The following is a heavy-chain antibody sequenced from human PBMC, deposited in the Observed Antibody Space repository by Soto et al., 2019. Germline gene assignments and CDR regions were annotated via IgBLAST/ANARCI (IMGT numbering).Heavy chain of an antibody. CDR1: GFTFSNYA. V-gene: IGHV3-23*01. J-gene: IGHJ4*02. D-gene: IGHD2-21*01. CDR2: ISGGGGSS. Sequence: EVQLLESGGGLVQPGGSLRLSCAASGFTFSNYAMSWVRKAPGKGLEWVSGISGGGGSSYYAASVKDRFTISRDNSKNTLYLQVNSLIAEDTALYYCAHNCGVDWHSVFFYWGQGTLFIGSS. CDR3: AHNCGVDWHSVFFY.